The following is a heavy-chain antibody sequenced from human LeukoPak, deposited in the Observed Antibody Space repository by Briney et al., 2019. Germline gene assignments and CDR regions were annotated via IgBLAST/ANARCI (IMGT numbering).Heavy chain of an antibody. J-gene: IGHJ6*02. CDR1: GFIFSTYA. CDR3: AKAQRDFVVVVAATRDYYYYGMDV. CDR2: ISGSGGST. V-gene: IGHV3-23*01. Sequence: PGGSLRLSCAASGFIFSTYAMSWVRQAPGKGLEWVSAISGSGGSTYFADSVKGRFTISRDNSKNTLYLQVNSLRAEDTAVYYCAKAQRDFVVVVAATRDYYYYGMDVWGQGTTVTVSS. D-gene: IGHD2-15*01.